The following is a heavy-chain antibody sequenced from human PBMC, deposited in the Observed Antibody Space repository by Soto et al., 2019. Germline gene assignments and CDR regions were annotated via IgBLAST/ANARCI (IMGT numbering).Heavy chain of an antibody. Sequence: QVQLVQSGAEVKKPGSSVKVSCKASGGTFSSYAVSWVRQAPGQGLEWMGGIIPIFGTANYAQKFQGRVTITADESTSTAYMELSSLRSEDTAVYYCARDGGYDSSGYYYDAFDIWGQGTMVTVSS. D-gene: IGHD3-22*01. CDR3: ARDGGYDSSGYYYDAFDI. J-gene: IGHJ3*02. V-gene: IGHV1-69*01. CDR1: GGTFSSYA. CDR2: IIPIFGTA.